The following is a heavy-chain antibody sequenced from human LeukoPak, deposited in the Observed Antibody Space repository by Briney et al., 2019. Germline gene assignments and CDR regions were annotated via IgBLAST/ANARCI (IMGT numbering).Heavy chain of an antibody. J-gene: IGHJ4*02. V-gene: IGHV4-31*03. Sequence: SETLSLTCTVSGGSISSGGYYWSWIRQHPGKGLEWIGYIYYSGSTYYNPSLKSRVTISVDTSKNQFPLKLSSVTAADTAVYYCARRYCSSTSCFLIEWGQGTLVTVSS. D-gene: IGHD2-2*01. CDR1: GGSISSGGYY. CDR2: IYYSGST. CDR3: ARRYCSSTSCFLIE.